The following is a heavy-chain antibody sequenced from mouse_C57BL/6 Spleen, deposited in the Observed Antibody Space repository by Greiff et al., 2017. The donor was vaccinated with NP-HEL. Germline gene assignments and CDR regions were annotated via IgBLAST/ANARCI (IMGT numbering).Heavy chain of an antibody. D-gene: IGHD1-1*01. V-gene: IGHV1-80*01. J-gene: IGHJ4*01. CDR1: GYAFSSYW. Sequence: VKLMESGAELVKPGASVKISCKASGYAFSSYWMNWVKQRPGKGLEWIGQIYPGDGDTNYNGKFKGKATLTADKSSSTAYMQLSSLTSEDSAVYFCARSRGSSYYAMDYWGQGTSVTVSS. CDR2: IYPGDGDT. CDR3: ARSRGSSYYAMDY.